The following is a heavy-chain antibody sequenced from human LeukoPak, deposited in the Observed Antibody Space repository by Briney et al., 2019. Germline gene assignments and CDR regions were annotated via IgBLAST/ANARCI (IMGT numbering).Heavy chain of an antibody. CDR2: IYYSGST. Sequence: SGTLSLTCTVSGGSISSSSYYWGWIRQPPGKGLEWIGSIYYSGSTYYNPSLKSRVTISVDTSKNQFSLKLSSVTAADTAVYYCARDLPRGSGSTDYWGQGTLVTVSS. V-gene: IGHV4-39*07. CDR3: ARDLPRGSGSTDY. D-gene: IGHD3-22*01. J-gene: IGHJ4*02. CDR1: GGSISSSSYY.